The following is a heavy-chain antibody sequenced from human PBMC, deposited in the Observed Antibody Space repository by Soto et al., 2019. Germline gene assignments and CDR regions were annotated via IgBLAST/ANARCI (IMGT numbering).Heavy chain of an antibody. Sequence: ASVKVSCKASGYIFTGYYMHWVRQAPGQGLEWMGWINPNSGGTNYAQKFQGRVTMTRDTSISTAYMELSRLRSDDTAVYYGARDLGVSSERCDPCGQGTTVTVS. D-gene: IGHD6-13*01. CDR2: INPNSGGT. J-gene: IGHJ5*02. CDR1: GYIFTGYY. V-gene: IGHV1-2*02. CDR3: ARDLGVSSERCDP.